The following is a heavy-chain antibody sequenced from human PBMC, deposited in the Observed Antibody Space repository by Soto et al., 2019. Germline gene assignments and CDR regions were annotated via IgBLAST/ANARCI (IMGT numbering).Heavy chain of an antibody. D-gene: IGHD3-16*01. J-gene: IGHJ4*02. V-gene: IGHV3-30-3*01. CDR3: ARDGGAY. CDR2: MSYDGSNK. CDR1: GFTFSSYA. Sequence: QVQLVESGGGVVQPGRSLRLSCAASGFTFSSYAMHWVRRAPGKGLEWMAVMSYDGSNKYYADSVKGRFTISRDNSKNALYLQMNSLGPEATALYYCARDGGAYWGQGTLVIVSS.